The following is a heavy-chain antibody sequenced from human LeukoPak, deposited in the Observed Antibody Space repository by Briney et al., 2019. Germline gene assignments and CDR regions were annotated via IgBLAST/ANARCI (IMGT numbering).Heavy chain of an antibody. Sequence: PGGSLRLSCAASGFTFSSYSMNWVRQAPGKGLEWVSYISSSSSTIYYADSVKGRFTISRDNSKNSLYLQMNSLRPEDTAFYYCAKDMGRFSYGSSVDYWGHGTLVTVSS. V-gene: IGHV3-48*04. CDR1: GFTFSSYS. J-gene: IGHJ4*01. CDR2: ISSSSSTI. CDR3: AKDMGRFSYGSSVDY. D-gene: IGHD5-18*01.